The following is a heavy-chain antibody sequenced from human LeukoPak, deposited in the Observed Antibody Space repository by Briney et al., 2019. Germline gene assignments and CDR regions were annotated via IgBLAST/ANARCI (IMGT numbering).Heavy chain of an antibody. CDR1: GYSISSGYY. Sequence: PSETLSLTCAVSGYSISSGYYRGWIRQPPGKGLEWIWGIYHSGSTYYNPSLKSRVTTSVDTSKQQFSLKLSSVTAADTAVYYCAISPLYCSGGSCYESSDAFDIWGQGTMVTVSS. V-gene: IGHV4-38-2*01. D-gene: IGHD2-15*01. CDR2: IYHSGST. CDR3: AISPLYCSGGSCYESSDAFDI. J-gene: IGHJ3*02.